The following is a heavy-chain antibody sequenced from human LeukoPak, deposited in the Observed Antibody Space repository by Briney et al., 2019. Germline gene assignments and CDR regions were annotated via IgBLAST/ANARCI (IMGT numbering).Heavy chain of an antibody. CDR2: IYYSGST. D-gene: IGHD6-19*01. CDR1: GGSISSYY. Sequence: SETLSLTCTVSGGSISSYYWSWIRQPPGKGLEWIGYIYYSGSTNYNPSLKSRVTISVDTSKNQFSLKLSSVTAADTAVYYCAGSIAVAGRRMGFDYWGQGTLVTVSS. CDR3: AGSIAVAGRRMGFDY. J-gene: IGHJ4*02. V-gene: IGHV4-59*08.